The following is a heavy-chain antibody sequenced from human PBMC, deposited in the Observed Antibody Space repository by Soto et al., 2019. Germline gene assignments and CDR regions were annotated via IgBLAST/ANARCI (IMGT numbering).Heavy chain of an antibody. V-gene: IGHV1-18*01. CDR1: GYTFTSYG. CDR3: ARASAPGIAVAGTGYYYYYGMDV. D-gene: IGHD6-19*01. CDR2: ISAYNGNT. J-gene: IGHJ6*02. Sequence: GASVKVSCKASGYTFTSYGISWVRQAPGQGLEWMGWISAYNGNTNYAQKLQGRVTMTTDTSTSTAYMELRSLRSDDTAVYYCARASAPGIAVAGTGYYYYYGMDVWGQGTTVTVSS.